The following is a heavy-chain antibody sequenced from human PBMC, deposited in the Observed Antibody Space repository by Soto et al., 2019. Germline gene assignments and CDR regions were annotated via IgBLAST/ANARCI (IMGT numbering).Heavy chain of an antibody. Sequence: QVQLVQSGAEVQKPGSSVKVSCKASGGTFSSYAISWVRQAPGQGLEWMGGIIPIFGTANYAQKFQGRVTITADESTSTAYMELSSLRSEDTAVYYCARDPGGAYCGGDCTSNYWGQGTLVTVSS. J-gene: IGHJ4*02. CDR3: ARDPGGAYCGGDCTSNY. V-gene: IGHV1-69*01. D-gene: IGHD2-21*02. CDR2: IIPIFGTA. CDR1: GGTFSSYA.